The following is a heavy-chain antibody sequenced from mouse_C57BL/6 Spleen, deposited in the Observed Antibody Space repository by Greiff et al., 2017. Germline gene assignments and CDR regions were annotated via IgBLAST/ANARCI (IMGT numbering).Heavy chain of an antibody. J-gene: IGHJ3*01. Sequence: QVHVKQPGAELVKPGASVKLSCKASGYTFPSYWMHWVKQRPGQGLEWIGMIHPNSGSTNYNEKFKSKATLTVDKYSSTAYMQLSSLTSEEAAVDYCARFSTVVGTFAYWGQGTLVTVSA. V-gene: IGHV1-64*01. CDR1: GYTFPSYW. CDR3: ARFSTVVGTFAY. CDR2: IHPNSGST. D-gene: IGHD1-1*01.